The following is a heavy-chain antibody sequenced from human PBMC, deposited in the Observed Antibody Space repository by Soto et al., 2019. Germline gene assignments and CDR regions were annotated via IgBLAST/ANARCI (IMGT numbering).Heavy chain of an antibody. Sequence: SETLSLTCTVSGGSISSSYWSWIRQPPGKGLEWIGYIYDSGSTYYNSSLKSRVTMSVDTSKNQFSLKPSSVTAADTAVYYCARQLMYWGQGTPVTVSS. CDR3: ARQLMY. CDR2: IYDSGST. J-gene: IGHJ4*02. D-gene: IGHD6-13*01. CDR1: GGSISSSY. V-gene: IGHV4-59*08.